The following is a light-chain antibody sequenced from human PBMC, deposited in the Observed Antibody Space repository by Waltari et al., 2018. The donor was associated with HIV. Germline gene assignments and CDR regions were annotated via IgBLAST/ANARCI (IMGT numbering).Light chain of an antibody. CDR2: TND. J-gene: IGLJ3*02. V-gene: IGLV1-44*01. Sequence: QSVLTQPPSVSGTPGQTVTISCPGSSSNIGSHIVNWYQQLPGAAPKLLIYTNDQRPSGVPDRFSGSKSGTSASLAISGLQSADEADYYCAAWDDSLNGMFGGGTKLTVL. CDR3: AAWDDSLNGM. CDR1: SSNIGSHI.